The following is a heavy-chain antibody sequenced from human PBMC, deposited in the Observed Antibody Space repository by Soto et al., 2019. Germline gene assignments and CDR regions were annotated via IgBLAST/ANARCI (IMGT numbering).Heavy chain of an antibody. Sequence: QVQLVESGGGVVQPGRSLRLSCAASGFTFSSYGMHWVRQAPGKGLEWVAVISYDGSNKYYADSVKGRFTISRDNSKNTLYLQMNSLRAEDTAVYYCAKILQLGDYAYYYDGMDVWGQGTTVTVSS. CDR1: GFTFSSYG. CDR2: ISYDGSNK. V-gene: IGHV3-30*18. D-gene: IGHD4-17*01. J-gene: IGHJ6*02. CDR3: AKILQLGDYAYYYDGMDV.